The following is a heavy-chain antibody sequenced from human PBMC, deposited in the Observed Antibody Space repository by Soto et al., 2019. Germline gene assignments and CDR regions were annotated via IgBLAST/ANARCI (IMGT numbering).Heavy chain of an antibody. V-gene: IGHV4-4*02. CDR1: GGSISDNW. D-gene: IGHD6-19*01. CDR2: IYHNGTN. Sequence: QVQLQESGPGLVKPSGTLSLTCAVSGGSISDNWWGWVRQPPGKGLERIGEIYHNGTNHYNPSLWNRVTISIDKSKNQFSLKLSSVTAADTAVYYSARHIAVARTRGFDFWGQGTLVTVSS. CDR3: ARHIAVARTRGFDF. J-gene: IGHJ4*02.